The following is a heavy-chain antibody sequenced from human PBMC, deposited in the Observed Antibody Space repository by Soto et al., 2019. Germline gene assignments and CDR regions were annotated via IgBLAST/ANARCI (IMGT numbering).Heavy chain of an antibody. CDR3: ARALRSYDSSGYYSFEVDY. V-gene: IGHV4-34*01. CDR1: GGSFSGYY. CDR2: INHSGST. D-gene: IGHD3-22*01. Sequence: SETLSLTCAVYGGSFSGYYWSWIRQPPGKGLEWIGEINHSGSTNYNPSLKSRVTISVDTSKNQFSLKLSSVTAADTAVYYCARALRSYDSSGYYSFEVDYWGQGTLVTVSS. J-gene: IGHJ4*02.